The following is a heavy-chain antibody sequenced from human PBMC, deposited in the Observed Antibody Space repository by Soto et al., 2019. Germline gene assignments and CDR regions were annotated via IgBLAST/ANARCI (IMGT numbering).Heavy chain of an antibody. CDR2: IYYSGST. D-gene: IGHD5-12*01. CDR1: GGSISSGDYY. V-gene: IGHV4-30-4*01. Sequence: SETLSLTCTVSGGSISSGDYYWSWIPQPPGKGLEWIGYIYYSGSTYYNPSLKSRVTISVDTSKNQFSLKLSSVTAADTAVYYCASINLRIVAPDYWGQGTLVTVSS. J-gene: IGHJ4*02. CDR3: ASINLRIVAPDY.